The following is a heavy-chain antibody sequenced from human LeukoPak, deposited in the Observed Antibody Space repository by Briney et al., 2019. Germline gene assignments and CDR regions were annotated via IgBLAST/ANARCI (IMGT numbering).Heavy chain of an antibody. J-gene: IGHJ6*02. Sequence: GGSLRLSCAASGFTFSSYAMSWVRQAPGKGLEWVSAISGSSGSTYYADSVKGRFTISRDNSKNTLYLQMNSLRAEDTAVYYCAREWAVLYYGMDVWGQGTTVTVSS. CDR1: GFTFSSYA. D-gene: IGHD6-19*01. CDR2: ISGSSGST. V-gene: IGHV3-23*01. CDR3: AREWAVLYYGMDV.